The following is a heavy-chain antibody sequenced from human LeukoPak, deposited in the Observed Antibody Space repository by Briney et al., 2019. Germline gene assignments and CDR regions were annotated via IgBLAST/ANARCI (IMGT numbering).Heavy chain of an antibody. CDR1: GFTFSSYA. D-gene: IGHD5-18*01. J-gene: IGHJ4*02. V-gene: IGHV3-48*04. Sequence: GGTLRLTCAASGFTFSSYAMSWVRQAPGKGLEWVSYISSSGSTIFYADSVKGRFTISRDNAKNSLSLQMNSLRAEDTAVYYCARDGEFGNAYRNGYSGFGYWGQGTLVTVSS. CDR3: ARDGEFGNAYRNGYSGFGY. CDR2: ISSSGSTI.